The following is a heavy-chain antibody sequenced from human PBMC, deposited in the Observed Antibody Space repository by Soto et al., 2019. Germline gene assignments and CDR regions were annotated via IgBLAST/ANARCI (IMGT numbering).Heavy chain of an antibody. D-gene: IGHD6-6*01. V-gene: IGHV4-61*08. J-gene: IGHJ6*02. CDR2: VYSTGTT. CDR3: ARVSKLVAPKDGRRAYFFAMDV. Sequence: SETLSLTCAVSGESVSISDFYWTCIRQPPGKPLEWIGYVYSTGTTNYSPSLKSRVDMSVDTSENQFSLKLRSVTAADAAVYFCARVSKLVAPKDGRRAYFFAMDVWGHGTTVTV. CDR1: GESVSISDFY.